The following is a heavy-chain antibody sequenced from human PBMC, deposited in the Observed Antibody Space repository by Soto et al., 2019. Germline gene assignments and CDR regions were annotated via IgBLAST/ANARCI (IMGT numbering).Heavy chain of an antibody. Sequence: SETLSLTCTVSGGSISSYYWSWIRQPPGKGLEWIGYIYYSGSTNYNPSLKSRVTISVDTSKNQFSLKLSSVTAADTAVYYCARTPDYGDFSDYWGQGTLVTVSS. CDR1: GGSISSYY. CDR2: IYYSGST. D-gene: IGHD4-17*01. V-gene: IGHV4-59*01. J-gene: IGHJ4*02. CDR3: ARTPDYGDFSDY.